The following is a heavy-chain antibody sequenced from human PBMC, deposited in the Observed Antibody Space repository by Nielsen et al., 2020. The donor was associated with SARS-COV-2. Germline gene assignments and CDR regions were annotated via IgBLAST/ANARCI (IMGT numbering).Heavy chain of an antibody. V-gene: IGHV3-23*01. CDR3: ARGNGSGSS. J-gene: IGHJ4*02. CDR1: GFTFGGYA. D-gene: IGHD3-10*01. Sequence: GGSLRLSCVASGFTFGGYAMTWVRQAPGKGLEWVSSITIGGGSPYYADSVKGRFSVSRDNSKNTLYLQMNSLRAEDTAVYYCARGNGSGSSWGQGTLVTVSS. CDR2: ITIGGGSP.